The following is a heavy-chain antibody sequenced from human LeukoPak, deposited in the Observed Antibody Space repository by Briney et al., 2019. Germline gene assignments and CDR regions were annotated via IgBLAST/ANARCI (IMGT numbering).Heavy chain of an antibody. CDR2: INHSGRT. CDR3: ARERKNWFDP. Sequence: PSETLSLTCAVSGVSLSGYYWGWIRQTPGKGLEWIGEINHSGRTNYNPSLKSRVTISADTSKNQFSLELSSVTAADTAVYYCARERKNWFDPWGQGTLVTVSS. J-gene: IGHJ5*02. CDR1: GVSLSGYY. V-gene: IGHV4-34*01.